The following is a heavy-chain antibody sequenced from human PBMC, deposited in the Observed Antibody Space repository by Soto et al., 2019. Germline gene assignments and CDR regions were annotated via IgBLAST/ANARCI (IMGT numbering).Heavy chain of an antibody. D-gene: IGHD1-1*01. Sequence: QVQLVQSGAEVKKPGSSVKVSCKASGGTFSSYAISWVRQAPGQGLEWMGGIIPIFGTANYAQKFQGRVTIXAXEXSSTASMELSSLRSADTAVYYCAGNQKSHSYNGMDVWGQGTTITVSS. J-gene: IGHJ6*02. CDR3: AGNQKSHSYNGMDV. CDR1: GGTFSSYA. CDR2: IIPIFGTA. V-gene: IGHV1-69*12.